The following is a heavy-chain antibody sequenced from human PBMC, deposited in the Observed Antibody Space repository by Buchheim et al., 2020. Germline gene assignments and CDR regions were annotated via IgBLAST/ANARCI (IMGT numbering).Heavy chain of an antibody. D-gene: IGHD5-18*01. V-gene: IGHV1-46*01. CDR1: GYTFTSYY. J-gene: IGHJ4*02. Sequence: QVQLVQSGAEVKKPGASVKVSCKASGYTFTSYYMHWVRQAPGQGLEWMGIINPSGGSTSYAQQFQGRVTMTRDTSTSTVSMELSSLRSEDTAVYYCARFVQSGIQLWYYFDYWGQGTL. CDR2: INPSGGST. CDR3: ARFVQSGIQLWYYFDY.